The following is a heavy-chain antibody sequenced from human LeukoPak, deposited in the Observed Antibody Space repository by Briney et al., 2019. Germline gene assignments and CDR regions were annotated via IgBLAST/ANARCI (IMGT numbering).Heavy chain of an antibody. CDR2: ISGSGANT. J-gene: IGHJ4*02. CDR3: ARWTTSAWYSFDF. CDR1: GFTFSNSA. Sequence: GESLRLSCAASGFTFSNSAMSWVRQAPGKGLEWVSAISGSGANTYYADSVKGRFTISRDNAKNSLYLQMNSLRADDTAVYYCARWTTSAWYSFDFWGQGTLVTVSS. D-gene: IGHD2-2*01. V-gene: IGHV3-23*01.